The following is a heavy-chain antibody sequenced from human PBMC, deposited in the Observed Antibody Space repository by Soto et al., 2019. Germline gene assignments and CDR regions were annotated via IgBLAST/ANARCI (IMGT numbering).Heavy chain of an antibody. CDR1: GGSISSGGYY. J-gene: IGHJ6*02. D-gene: IGHD4-4*01. Sequence: SETLSLTCTVSGGSISSGGYYWSWIRQHPGKGLEWIGYIYYSGSTYYNPSLKSRVTISVDTSKNQFSLKLSSVTAADTAVYYCARVVRSGNSLYGMGVWGQGTTVTVSS. CDR3: ARVVRSGNSLYGMGV. V-gene: IGHV4-31*03. CDR2: IYYSGST.